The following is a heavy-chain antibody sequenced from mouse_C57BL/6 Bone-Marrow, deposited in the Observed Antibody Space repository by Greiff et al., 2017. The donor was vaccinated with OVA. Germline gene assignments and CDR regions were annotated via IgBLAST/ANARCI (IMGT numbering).Heavy chain of an antibody. D-gene: IGHD2-10*02. CDR2: IDPSDSYT. Sequence: QVQLQQPGAELVMPGASVKLSCKASGYTFTSYWMHWVKQRPGQGLEWIGEIDPSDSYTNYNQKFKGKSTLTVDKSSSTAYMQLSSLTSEDSAVYYCARRGYGPGDYWGQGTTLTVSS. V-gene: IGHV1-69*01. CDR3: ARRGYGPGDY. CDR1: GYTFTSYW. J-gene: IGHJ2*01.